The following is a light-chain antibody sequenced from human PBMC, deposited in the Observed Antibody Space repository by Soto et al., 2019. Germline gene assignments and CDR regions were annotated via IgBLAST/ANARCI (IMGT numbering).Light chain of an antibody. Sequence: IVLTKSPATLTLSPGERATLSCRASQTVNSNLAWYQQKPGQAPRLLIYGASTRATGIPARFSGSGSGTEFTLTISSLQSEDFAVYYCQQYNNWPRTLGQGTRWIT. CDR2: GAS. J-gene: IGKJ1*01. CDR1: QTVNSN. CDR3: QQYNNWPRT. V-gene: IGKV3-15*01.